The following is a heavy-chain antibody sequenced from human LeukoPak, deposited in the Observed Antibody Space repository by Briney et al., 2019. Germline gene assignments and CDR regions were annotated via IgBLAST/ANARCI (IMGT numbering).Heavy chain of an antibody. D-gene: IGHD3-10*01. Sequence: GGSLRLSCAASGFTFSNYAMSWVRQAPGKGLEWVSAIRSSGGSTSYTDSVKGRFTISRDNSKNTLYVQMNSLRVEDTAIYYCVKDADYHIYIIDWGQGTLVTVSS. CDR1: GFTFSNYA. CDR3: VKDADYHIYIID. J-gene: IGHJ4*02. CDR2: IRSSGGST. V-gene: IGHV3-23*01.